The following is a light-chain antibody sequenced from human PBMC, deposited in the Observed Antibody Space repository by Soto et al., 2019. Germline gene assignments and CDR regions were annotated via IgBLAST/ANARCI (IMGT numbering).Light chain of an antibody. V-gene: IGLV2-14*01. Sequence: QSVLTQPASVSGSPGQSITISCTGTSSDIGAYNYVSWYQQHPGKTPKLMIYGVTNRPSGVSNRFSGSKSGSTASRTISGLQADDEADYYCSSYTTSSTLEFGGGTKLTVL. CDR3: SSYTTSSTLE. CDR1: SSDIGAYNY. J-gene: IGLJ2*01. CDR2: GVT.